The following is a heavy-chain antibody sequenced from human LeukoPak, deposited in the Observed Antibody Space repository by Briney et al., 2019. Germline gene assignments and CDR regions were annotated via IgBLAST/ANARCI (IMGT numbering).Heavy chain of an antibody. J-gene: IGHJ3*02. D-gene: IGHD3-16*02. CDR1: GYTFTGYY. CDR3: ARGGYVWGSYRRNDAFDI. Sequence: GASVKVSCKASGYTFTGYYMHWVRQAPGQGLEWMGWINPNSGGTNYAQKFQGRVTMTRDTSISTAYMELSRLRSDDTAVYYCARGGYVWGSYRRNDAFDIWGQGTMVTVSS. CDR2: INPNSGGT. V-gene: IGHV1-2*02.